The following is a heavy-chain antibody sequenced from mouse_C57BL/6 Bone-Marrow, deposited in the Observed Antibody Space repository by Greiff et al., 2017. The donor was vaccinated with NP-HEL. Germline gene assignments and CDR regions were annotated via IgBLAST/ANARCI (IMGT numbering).Heavy chain of an antibody. V-gene: IGHV1-76*01. CDR2: IYPGSGNT. CDR1: GYTFTDYY. J-gene: IGHJ3*01. CDR3: ATYYSNLAWFAY. D-gene: IGHD2-5*01. Sequence: VQLQQSGAELVRPGASVKLSCKASGYTFTDYYINWVKQRPGQGLEWIARIYPGSGNTYYNEKFKGKATLTAEKSSSTAYMQLSSLTSEDSAVYFCATYYSNLAWFAYWGQGTLVTVSA.